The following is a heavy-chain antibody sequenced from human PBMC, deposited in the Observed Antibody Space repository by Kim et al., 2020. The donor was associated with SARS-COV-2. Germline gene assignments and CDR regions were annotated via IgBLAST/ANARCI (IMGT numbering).Heavy chain of an antibody. CDR3: AARGGSVRDILDY. J-gene: IGHJ4*02. V-gene: IGHV4-39*01. D-gene: IGHD3-9*01. Sequence: HPSRESRVTISVDTSTNQFSRKLSSVTAADTAVYYCAARGGSVRDILDYWGQGTLVTVSS.